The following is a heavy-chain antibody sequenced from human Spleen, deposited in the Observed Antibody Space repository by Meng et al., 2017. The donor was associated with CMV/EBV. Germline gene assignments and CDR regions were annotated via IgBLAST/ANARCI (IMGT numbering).Heavy chain of an antibody. J-gene: IGHJ4*02. CDR3: ARGTGQQLVY. CDR2: IYYSGST. V-gene: IGHV4-61*01. Sequence: SETLSLTCTVSGGSVSSGSYYWSWIRQPPGKGLEWIGYIYYSGSTNYNPSLKSRVTISVDTSKNQFSLKLSSVTAADTAVYYCARGTGQQLVYWGQGTLVTVSS. CDR1: GGSVSSGSYY. D-gene: IGHD6-13*01.